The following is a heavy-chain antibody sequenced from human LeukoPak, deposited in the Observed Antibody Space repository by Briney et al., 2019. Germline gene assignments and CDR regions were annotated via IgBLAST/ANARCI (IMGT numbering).Heavy chain of an antibody. V-gene: IGHV4-61*01. CDR3: ARSRAFNSGAFDP. J-gene: IGHJ5*02. CDR1: GASVCSASY. D-gene: IGHD1-26*01. Sequence: SETLSLTCTVSGASVCSASYGTWIRQPPGKGVEWIAHIYNGVNTNYNPSLKSRVTISVDTSKNQFSLRLNSVTAADTAVYYCARSRAFNSGAFDPWGQGSLVTVSS. CDR2: IYNGVNT.